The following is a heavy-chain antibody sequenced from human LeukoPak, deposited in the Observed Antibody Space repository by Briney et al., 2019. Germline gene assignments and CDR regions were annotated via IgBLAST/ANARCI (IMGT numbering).Heavy chain of an antibody. V-gene: IGHV4-59*01. CDR1: GGSISNYY. CDR3: ARGGYDILTGYYPHDAFDI. J-gene: IGHJ3*02. D-gene: IGHD3-9*01. Sequence: SETLSLTCTVSGGSISNYYWTWIRQPPGKGLEWIGYIYHSGSTNYNPSLKSRVTISVDTSKNRFSLKLSSVTAADTAVYYCARGGYDILTGYYPHDAFDIWGQGAMVTVSS. CDR2: IYHSGST.